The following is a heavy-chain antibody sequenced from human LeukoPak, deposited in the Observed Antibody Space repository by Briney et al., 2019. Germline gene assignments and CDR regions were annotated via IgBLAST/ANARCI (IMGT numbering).Heavy chain of an antibody. V-gene: IGHV1-46*01. CDR1: GYTFTSYY. J-gene: IGHJ4*02. CDR2: INPSGGST. CDR3: ARDAGGYDPLYYFDY. Sequence: ASVKVSCKASGYTFTSYYMHWVRQAPGQGLEWMGIINPSGGSTSYAQKFQGRVTMTRDTSTSTVYMELSSLRSEDTAVYYCARDAGGYDPLYYFDYWGQGTLVTVYS. D-gene: IGHD5-12*01.